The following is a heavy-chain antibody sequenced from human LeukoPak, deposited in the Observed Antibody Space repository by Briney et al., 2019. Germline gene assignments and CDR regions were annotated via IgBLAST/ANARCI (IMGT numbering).Heavy chain of an antibody. CDR1: GYSFTRDW. V-gene: IGHV5-51*01. D-gene: IGHD5-12*01. Sequence: PGESLKISCKASGYSFTRDWIGWVRQMPGKGLEWMGIIHPSDSTTRYSPSFQGQVIISVDKTINTAYLQWSSLKASDTAMYYCARSHSGNDSWYVYMDVWGKGTTVTVSS. CDR3: ARSHSGNDSWYVYMDV. CDR2: IHPSDSTT. J-gene: IGHJ6*03.